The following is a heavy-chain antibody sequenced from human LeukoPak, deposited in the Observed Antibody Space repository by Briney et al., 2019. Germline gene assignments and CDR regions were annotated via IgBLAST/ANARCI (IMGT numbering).Heavy chain of an antibody. V-gene: IGHV4-38-2*02. J-gene: IGHJ5*02. CDR1: GYSISSGYY. Sequence: SETLSLTCTVSGYSISSGYYWGWIRQPPGKGLEWIGSIYHSGSTYYNPSLKSRVTISVDTSKNQFSLKLSSVTAADTAVYYCARDTAQLIAAAGTEESWFDPWGQGTLVTVSS. CDR2: IYHSGST. D-gene: IGHD6-13*01. CDR3: ARDTAQLIAAAGTEESWFDP.